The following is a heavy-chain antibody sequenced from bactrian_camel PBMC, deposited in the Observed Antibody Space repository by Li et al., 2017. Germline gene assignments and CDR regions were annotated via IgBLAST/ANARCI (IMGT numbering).Heavy chain of an antibody. CDR2: INRAGST. Sequence: VQLVESGGGLVQPGGSLRLSCAASGFTFSSYAMSWVRQAPGKGLEWVSVINRAGSTYYADSVKGRFTISKDNAKSTLYLEMKSLKPEDTAVYFCAAVSGYWGQETQVTVS. V-gene: IGHV3S31*01. CDR1: GFTFSSYA. J-gene: IGHJ6*01. CDR3: AAVSGY.